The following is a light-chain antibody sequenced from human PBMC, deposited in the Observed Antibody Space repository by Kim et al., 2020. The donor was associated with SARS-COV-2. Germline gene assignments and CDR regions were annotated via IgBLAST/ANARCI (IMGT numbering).Light chain of an antibody. CDR2: YTS. CDR1: QHIGSA. J-gene: IGKJ2*01. Sequence: VLTQSPEFRSVTPKEKVTITCRASQHIGSALHWYQQKPDQSPKLLIKYTSQSISGVPSRFSGSGFGTDFTLTINGLETEDAATYYCHQSAGPYTFGQGTKLEIK. CDR3: HQSAGPYT. V-gene: IGKV6-21*02.